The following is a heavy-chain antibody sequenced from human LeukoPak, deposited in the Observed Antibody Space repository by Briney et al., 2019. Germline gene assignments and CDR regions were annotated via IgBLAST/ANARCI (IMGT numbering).Heavy chain of an antibody. V-gene: IGHV5-51*01. CDR2: IYPGGSDR. Sequence: GESLKISCKGSGYNFAEYWIGGVRQMPVKGLEWVAFIYPGGSDRRYSPPFQGQVTVSADKSINTVYLQWGNLKASDTAMYYCARHFSETTTYYSSFDFWGQGTLVTVSS. CDR1: GYNFAEYW. CDR3: ARHFSETTTYYSSFDF. J-gene: IGHJ4*02. D-gene: IGHD3-10*01.